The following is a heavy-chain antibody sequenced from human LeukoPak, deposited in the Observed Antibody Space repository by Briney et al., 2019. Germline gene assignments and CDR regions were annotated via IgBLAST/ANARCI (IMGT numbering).Heavy chain of an antibody. Sequence: SETLSLTCTVSGGSISSGSYYWSWIRQPAGKGLEWIGRIYTSGSTNYNPSLKSRVTISVDTSKNQFSLKLSSVTAADTAVYYCARQGWEWELLGSGSFDYWGQGTLVTVSS. V-gene: IGHV4-61*02. CDR3: ARQGWEWELLGSGSFDY. J-gene: IGHJ4*02. CDR2: IYTSGST. CDR1: GGSISSGSYY. D-gene: IGHD1-26*01.